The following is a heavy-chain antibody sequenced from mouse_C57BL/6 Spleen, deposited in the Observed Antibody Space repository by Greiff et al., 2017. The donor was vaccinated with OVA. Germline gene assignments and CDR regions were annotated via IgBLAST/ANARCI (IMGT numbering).Heavy chain of an antibody. CDR3: ARGRDWYFDV. CDR1: GYTFTSYW. CDR2: IDPSDSET. Sequence: VKLQQPGAELVRPGSSVKLSCKASGYTFTSYWMHWVKQRPIQGLEWIGNIDPSDSETHYNQKFKDKATLTVDKSSSTAYMQLSSLTSEDSAVYYGARGRDWYFDVWGTGTTVTVSS. J-gene: IGHJ1*03. V-gene: IGHV1-52*01.